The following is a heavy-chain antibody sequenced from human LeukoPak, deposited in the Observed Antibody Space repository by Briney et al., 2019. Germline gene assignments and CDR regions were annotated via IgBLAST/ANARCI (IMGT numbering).Heavy chain of an antibody. D-gene: IGHD3-9*01. V-gene: IGHV1-18*01. Sequence: ASVKVSCKASGGTFSSYAISWVRQAPGQGLEWMGWISAYNGNTNYAQKLQGRVTMTTDTSTSTAYMELRSLRSDDTAVYYCARASYYDILTGYYGRWFDPWGQGTLVTVSS. CDR2: ISAYNGNT. J-gene: IGHJ5*02. CDR3: ARASYYDILTGYYGRWFDP. CDR1: GGTFSSYA.